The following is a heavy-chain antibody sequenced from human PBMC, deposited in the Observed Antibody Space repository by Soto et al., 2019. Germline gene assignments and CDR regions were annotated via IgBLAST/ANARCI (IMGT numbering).Heavy chain of an antibody. D-gene: IGHD6-13*01. V-gene: IGHV5-51*01. CDR2: VYPGDSDT. J-gene: IGHJ4*02. CDR3: ARQGSSSYDY. Sequence: PRESLKISCKGSGYNYTSYWIGRVRQMPGKGLEWMGIVYPGDSDTRYSPSFQGQVTISADKSISTAYLQWSSLKASDTAMYYCARQGSSSYDYWGQGTLVTVSS. CDR1: GYNYTSYW.